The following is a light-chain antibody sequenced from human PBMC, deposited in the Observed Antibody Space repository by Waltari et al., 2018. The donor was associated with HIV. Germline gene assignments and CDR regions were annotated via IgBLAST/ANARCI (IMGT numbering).Light chain of an antibody. J-gene: IGLJ2*01. CDR1: TSHVGGYNS. V-gene: IGLV2-14*03. CDR2: DVS. Sequence: QSALTQPASVSASPGQSITIPCPGTTSHVGGYNSPSWYQQDPAKAPKIVILDVSNRPSGVSNRFSGSRSGNTASLTISGLQAEDEAYYYYCSSDTSSDTVVFGGGTKVTVL. CDR3: SSDTSSDTVV.